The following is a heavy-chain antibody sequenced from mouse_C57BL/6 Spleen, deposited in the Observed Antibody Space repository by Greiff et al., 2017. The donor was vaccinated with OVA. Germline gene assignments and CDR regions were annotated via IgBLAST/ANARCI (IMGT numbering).Heavy chain of an antibody. V-gene: IGHV10-1*01. Sequence: EVKLMESGGGLVQPKGSLKLSCAASGFSFNTYAMNWVRQAPGKGLEWVARIRSKSNNYATYYADSVKDRFTISRDDSESMLYLQMNNLKTEDTAMYYCVRHEDWAHAMDYWGQGTSVTVSS. CDR1: GFSFNTYA. CDR3: VRHEDWAHAMDY. J-gene: IGHJ4*01. D-gene: IGHD4-1*01. CDR2: IRSKSNNYAT.